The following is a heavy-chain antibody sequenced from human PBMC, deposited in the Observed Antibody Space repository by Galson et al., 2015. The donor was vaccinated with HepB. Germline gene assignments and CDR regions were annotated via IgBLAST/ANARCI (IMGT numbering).Heavy chain of an antibody. J-gene: IGHJ6*03. D-gene: IGHD1-1*01. V-gene: IGHV3-33*01. Sequence: SLRLSCAASGFSFRNFGMYWVRQAPAKGLEWVTFIYSDGGHKNYTDSVKGRFTVSRDNSKNTLYLQMNSLRTEDTALYYCARDAAGWSDGRYKYHHHYMDVWGKGTTVTVSS. CDR3: ARDAAGWSDGRYKYHHHYMDV. CDR2: IYSDGGHK. CDR1: GFSFRNFG.